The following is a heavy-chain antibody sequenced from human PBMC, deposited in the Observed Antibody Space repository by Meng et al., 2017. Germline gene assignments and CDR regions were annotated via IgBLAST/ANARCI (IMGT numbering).Heavy chain of an antibody. CDR3: TRDGYSDCSRTSCFDS. D-gene: IGHD2-2*01. J-gene: IGHJ4*02. Sequence: QVQLFQSGSDVRKPGASVKVSCKASGYTLTSYAINWLRQAPGQGLQWMGWIDTKTGNPTYVPGFTRRLVFSLDTSVSTAYLQISGLKADDTAVYYCTRDGYSDCSRTSCFDSWGQGTLVTVSS. CDR1: GYTLTSYA. CDR2: IDTKTGNP. V-gene: IGHV7-4-1*02.